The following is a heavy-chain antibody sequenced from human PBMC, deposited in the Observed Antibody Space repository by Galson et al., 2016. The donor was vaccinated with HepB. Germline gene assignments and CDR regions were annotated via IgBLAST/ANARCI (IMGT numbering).Heavy chain of an antibody. V-gene: IGHV1-69*13. CDR2: IIPIFGTS. CDR3: ARVRDGYNHYYYYGMDV. D-gene: IGHD5-24*01. CDR1: GGTFTSYA. J-gene: IGHJ6*02. Sequence: PVKVSCKASGGTFTSYAISWVRQAPGQGLEWMGGIIPIFGTSNYAQKFQGRVTITADESTSTAYMELSSLRSEDTAVYYCARVRDGYNHYYYYGMDVWGQGTTVTVSS.